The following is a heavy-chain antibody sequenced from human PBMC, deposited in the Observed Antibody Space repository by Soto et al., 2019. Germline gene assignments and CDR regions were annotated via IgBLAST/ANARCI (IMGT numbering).Heavy chain of an antibody. CDR1: GFTFSSYA. V-gene: IGHV3-30-3*01. Sequence: QVQLVESGGGVVQPGRSLRLSCAASGFTFSSYAMHWVRQAPGKGLEWVAVISYDGSNKYYADSVKGRFTISRDNSKNTLYLQMNSLRAEDTAVYYCARPVWPIWESYRYQRGYDAFDIWGQGTMVTVSS. D-gene: IGHD3-16*02. CDR3: ARPVWPIWESYRYQRGYDAFDI. CDR2: ISYDGSNK. J-gene: IGHJ3*02.